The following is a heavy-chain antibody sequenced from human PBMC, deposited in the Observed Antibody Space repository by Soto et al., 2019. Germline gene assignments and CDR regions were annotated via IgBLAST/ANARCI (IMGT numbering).Heavy chain of an antibody. CDR1: GYSFTGYS. D-gene: IGHD6-13*01. V-gene: IGHV1-2*04. J-gene: IGHJ4*02. Sequence: ASVNVSCKGSGYSFTGYSMHWVRQAPGQGLEWMGWINPKNGATNYAQKFQGWVTMTRDTSISTAYMELSRLRSDDTAVYYCARDSSRDSSSGTDYWGQGTLVTGSS. CDR2: INPKNGAT. CDR3: ARDSSRDSSSGTDY.